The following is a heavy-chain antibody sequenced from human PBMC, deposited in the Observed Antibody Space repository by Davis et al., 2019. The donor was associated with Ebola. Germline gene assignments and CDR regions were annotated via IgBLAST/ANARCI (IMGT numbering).Heavy chain of an antibody. V-gene: IGHV4-34*01. D-gene: IGHD2-15*01. CDR3: ARGPIVVVVAATPEGDWFDP. Sequence: SETLSLTCAVYGGSFSGYYWSWIRQPPGKGLEWIGEINHSGSTNYNPSLKSRVTISVDTSKNQFSLKLSSVTAADTAVYYCARGPIVVVVAATPEGDWFDPWGQGTLVTVSS. J-gene: IGHJ5*02. CDR1: GGSFSGYY. CDR2: INHSGST.